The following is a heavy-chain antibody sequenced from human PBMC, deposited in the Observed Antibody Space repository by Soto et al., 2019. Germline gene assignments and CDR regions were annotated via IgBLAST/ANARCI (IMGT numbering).Heavy chain of an antibody. CDR2: ITPFVDTS. CDR1: GGTFSKYS. D-gene: IGHD2-2*01. Sequence: QVRLVQSGAEVKKPGSSVKVSCKVSGGTFSKYSLSWVRQTPGQGLEWMGGITPFVDTSNYAQRFLGRVTITADKSPNTAFLEVSGLKSEDTALYFCASTSYCNGSSCYSRHYYGMDVWGQGTTVTVSS. J-gene: IGHJ6*02. CDR3: ASTSYCNGSSCYSRHYYGMDV. V-gene: IGHV1-69*06.